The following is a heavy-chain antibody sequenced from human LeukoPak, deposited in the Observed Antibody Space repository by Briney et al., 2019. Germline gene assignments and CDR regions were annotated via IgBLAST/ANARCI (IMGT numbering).Heavy chain of an antibody. CDR1: GFTFRSYW. CDR3: ARASAYYYDSSGHEYFDY. V-gene: IGHV3-74*01. D-gene: IGHD3-22*01. J-gene: IGHJ4*02. CDR2: TNSDGTST. Sequence: PGGSLRLSCAASGFTFRSYWMPWVRQAPGKGLVWVSRTNSDGTSTSYADSVMGRFTISRDNAKNTLYLQMNRLRAEDTAVYYCARASAYYYDSSGHEYFDYWGQGTLVTVSS.